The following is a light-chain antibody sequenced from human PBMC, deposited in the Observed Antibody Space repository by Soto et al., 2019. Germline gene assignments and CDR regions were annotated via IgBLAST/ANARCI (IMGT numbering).Light chain of an antibody. CDR1: RSNIGAGYD. J-gene: IGLJ2*01. Sequence: QSVLTQPPSVSGAPGQRVTISCTGSRSNIGAGYDVHWYQQLPGTAPKLLIYGNSNRPSGVPDRFSGSKSGTSASLAITGLQAEDEADYYCQSYDSRLSGVGVFGGGTKVTVL. V-gene: IGLV1-40*01. CDR3: QSYDSRLSGVGV. CDR2: GNS.